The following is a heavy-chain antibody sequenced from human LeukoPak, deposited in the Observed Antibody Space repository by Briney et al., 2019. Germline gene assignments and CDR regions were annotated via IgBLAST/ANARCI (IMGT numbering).Heavy chain of an antibody. Sequence: ASVKVSCKVSGYTLTELSMHWVRQAPGQGLEWMGWISAYNGNTNYAQKLQGRVTMTTDTSTSTAYMELRSLRSDDTAVYYCAREPIDIVATIRGYYFDYWGQGTLVTVSS. CDR2: ISAYNGNT. CDR1: GYTLTELS. V-gene: IGHV1-18*01. CDR3: AREPIDIVATIRGYYFDY. D-gene: IGHD5-12*01. J-gene: IGHJ4*02.